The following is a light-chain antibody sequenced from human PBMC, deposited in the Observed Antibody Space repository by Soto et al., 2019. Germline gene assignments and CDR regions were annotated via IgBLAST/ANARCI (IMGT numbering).Light chain of an antibody. CDR1: QSVSRY. CDR2: DAS. CDR3: QQRSNWPPIT. V-gene: IGKV3-11*01. Sequence: EIVLIQSPATLSLSPGERATLSCRASQSVSRYLAWYQQKPGQAPRLLIYDASNRATGTPARFSGSGSGTDFTLTISSLEPEDFAVYYCQQRSNWPPITFGQGTRLEIK. J-gene: IGKJ5*01.